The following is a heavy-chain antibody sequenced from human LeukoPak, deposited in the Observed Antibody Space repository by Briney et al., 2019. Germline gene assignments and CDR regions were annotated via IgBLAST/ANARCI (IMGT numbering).Heavy chain of an antibody. CDR1: GGSISSYY. Sequence: SETLSLTCTVPGGSISSYYWNWIRQPPGKGLEWIGYIYYSGGTNYNPSLKSRVTISLDTFKNQFSLKLSSVTAADTAVYYCAGASLYYDSSGQRTFDIWGQGTMVTVSS. J-gene: IGHJ3*02. D-gene: IGHD3-22*01. CDR3: AGASLYYDSSGQRTFDI. V-gene: IGHV4-59*01. CDR2: IYYSGGT.